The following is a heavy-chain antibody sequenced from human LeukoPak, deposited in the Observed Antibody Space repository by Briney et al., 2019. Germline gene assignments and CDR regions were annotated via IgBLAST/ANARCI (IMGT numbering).Heavy chain of an antibody. J-gene: IGHJ5*02. Sequence: PSETLSLTCTVSGGSISSYYWSWIRQPPGKGLEWIGYIYYSGSTNYNPSLKSRVTISVDTSKNQFSLKLSSVTAADTAVYYCARGLPTSLDWFDPWGQGTLVTVSS. D-gene: IGHD4-11*01. CDR3: ARGLPTSLDWFDP. V-gene: IGHV4-59*01. CDR1: GGSISSYY. CDR2: IYYSGST.